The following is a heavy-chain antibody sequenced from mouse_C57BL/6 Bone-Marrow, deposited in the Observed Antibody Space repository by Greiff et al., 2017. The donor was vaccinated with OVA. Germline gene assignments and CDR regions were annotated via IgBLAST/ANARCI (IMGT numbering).Heavy chain of an antibody. V-gene: IGHV5-4*03. CDR2: ISDGGSYT. Sequence: EVKLMESGGGLVKPGGSLKLSCAASGFTFSSYAMSWVRQTPEKRLEWVATISDGGSYTYYPDNVKGRFTISRDNAKNNLYLQMSHLKSEDTAMYYCASNWDENAYWGQGTLVTVSA. J-gene: IGHJ3*01. CDR1: GFTFSSYA. CDR3: ASNWDENAY. D-gene: IGHD4-1*02.